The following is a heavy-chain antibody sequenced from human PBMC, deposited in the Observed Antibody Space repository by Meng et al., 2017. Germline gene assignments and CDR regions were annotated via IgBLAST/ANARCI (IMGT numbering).Heavy chain of an antibody. CDR2: IYSGGST. CDR3: ATESA. CDR1: GFTVSSNY. V-gene: IGHV3-66*01. Sequence: VQLVESGGVLVQPGGSLRLSCVASGFTVSSNYMSWVRQAPGKGLEWVSLIYSGGSTYYSDSVKGRFTISRDNSKNTLYLQMNSLRAEDTAVYYCATESAWGQGTLVTVSS. J-gene: IGHJ5*02.